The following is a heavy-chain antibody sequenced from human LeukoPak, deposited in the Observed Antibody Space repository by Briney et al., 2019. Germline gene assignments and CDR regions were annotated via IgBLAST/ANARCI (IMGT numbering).Heavy chain of an antibody. CDR1: GGSVSDYY. CDR3: ASRKLGNDY. V-gene: IGHV4-59*02. CDR2: IYHTGST. J-gene: IGHJ4*02. Sequence: SETLSLTCTISGGSVSDYYWSRIRQSPGKGLEWIGYIYHTGSTSYSPSLKSRVTISADTSQNQFSLKLSSVTAADTAVYYCASRKLGNDYWGQGTLVTVSS. D-gene: IGHD7-27*01.